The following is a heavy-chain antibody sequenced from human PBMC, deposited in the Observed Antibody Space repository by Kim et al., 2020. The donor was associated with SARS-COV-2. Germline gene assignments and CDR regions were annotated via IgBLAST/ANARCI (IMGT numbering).Heavy chain of an antibody. CDR1: GFTFNSYS. CDR3: ALHSFDY. CDR2: ISDDESEK. Sequence: GGSLRLSCAASGFTFNSYSMHWVRQAPGKGLEWVAVISDDESEKAYGDSVKGRFTISRDNSKNMVFLQMNSLRPEDTAVYYCALHSFDYWGLGTLVTVSS. J-gene: IGHJ4*02. V-gene: IGHV3-30*04.